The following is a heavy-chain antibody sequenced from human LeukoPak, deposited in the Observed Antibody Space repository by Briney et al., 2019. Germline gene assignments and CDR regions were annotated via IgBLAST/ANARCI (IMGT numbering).Heavy chain of an antibody. D-gene: IGHD3-22*01. V-gene: IGHV3-23*01. Sequence: TGGSLRLSCAASGFTFSSYAMSWVRQAPGKGLEWVSAISGGGGSTYYADSVKGRFTISRDNSKNTLYLQMNSLRAEDTAVYYCAKDWHYYDSSGPVDYWGQGTLVTVSS. CDR3: AKDWHYYDSSGPVDY. CDR2: ISGGGGST. CDR1: GFTFSSYA. J-gene: IGHJ4*02.